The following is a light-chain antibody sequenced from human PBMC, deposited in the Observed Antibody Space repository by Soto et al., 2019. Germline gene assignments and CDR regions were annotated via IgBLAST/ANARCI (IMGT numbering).Light chain of an antibody. CDR1: SSDVGSYDR. J-gene: IGLJ2*01. Sequence: QSALTQPPSVSGSPGQSVTISCTGTSSDVGSYDRVSWYQQPPGTAPKLMIYEVTNRPSGVPDRFSGSKSGNTASLTISGLQPEDEAEYYCSSYTTGSSLVFGGGTKLTVL. V-gene: IGLV2-18*02. CDR3: SSYTTGSSLV. CDR2: EVT.